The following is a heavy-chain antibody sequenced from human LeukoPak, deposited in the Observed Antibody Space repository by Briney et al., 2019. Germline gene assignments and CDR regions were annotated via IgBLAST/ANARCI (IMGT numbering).Heavy chain of an antibody. CDR2: ISYDGSNK. CDR1: GFTFSSYA. J-gene: IGHJ5*02. Sequence: GGSLRLSCAASGFTFSSYAMHWVRQAPGKGLEWVAVISYDGSNKYYADSVKGRFTISRDNSKNTLYLQMNSLRAEDTAVYYWARDHGVVVGWFDPWGQGTLVTVSS. CDR3: ARDHGVVVGWFDP. V-gene: IGHV3-30*04. D-gene: IGHD2-21*01.